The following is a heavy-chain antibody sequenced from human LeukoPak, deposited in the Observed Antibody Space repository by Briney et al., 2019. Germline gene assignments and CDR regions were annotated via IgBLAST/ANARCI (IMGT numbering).Heavy chain of an antibody. J-gene: IGHJ4*02. CDR1: GGSFSGYY. Sequence: SETLSLTCAVYGGSFSGYYWSWIRQPPGKGLEWIGEINHSGSTNYNPSLKSRVTISVDTSKNQFSLKLSSVTAADTAVYYCARSSFNYGSGSYSALFDYWGQGTLVTVSS. CDR2: INHSGST. D-gene: IGHD3-10*01. V-gene: IGHV4-34*01. CDR3: ARSSFNYGSGSYSALFDY.